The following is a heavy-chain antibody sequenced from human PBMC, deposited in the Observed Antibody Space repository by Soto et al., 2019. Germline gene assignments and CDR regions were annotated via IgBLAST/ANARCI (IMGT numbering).Heavy chain of an antibody. Sequence: EVQVLESGGGSVQPGGSLRLSCAASGFTFSNFAMSWVRHAPGKGLEWVSEITGSSGTTYYADSVKGRFLISRDNSKNTVHLQMNSLRAEYTAVYYWAKYTSSSTYYMDVWGKGTPVTGSS. CDR3: AKYTSSSTYYMDV. CDR1: GFTFSNFA. CDR2: ITGSSGTT. J-gene: IGHJ6*03. D-gene: IGHD6-13*01. V-gene: IGHV3-23*01.